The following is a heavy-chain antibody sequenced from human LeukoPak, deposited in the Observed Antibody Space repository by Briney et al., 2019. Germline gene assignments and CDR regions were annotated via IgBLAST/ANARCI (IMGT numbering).Heavy chain of an antibody. CDR2: ISYDGSNK. V-gene: IGHV3-30*04. CDR3: ARGPPGYYYYYMDV. Sequence: GGSLRLSCAASGFTFSSYAMHWVRQAQGKGLEWVAVISYDGSNKYYADSVKGRFTISRDNSKNTLYLQMNSLRAEDTAVYYCARGPPGYYYYYMDVWGKGTTVTVSS. CDR1: GFTFSSYA. J-gene: IGHJ6*03.